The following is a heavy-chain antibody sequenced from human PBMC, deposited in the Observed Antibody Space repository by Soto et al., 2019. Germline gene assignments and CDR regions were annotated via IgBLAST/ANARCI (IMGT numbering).Heavy chain of an antibody. CDR2: IYNGEST. Sequence: EVQLVESGGGLVQPGGSLRLSCAASGFTVSDNYMGWVRQAPGKGLEFVSVIYNGESTYYADSVKGRFTISRDKTKNTLDLQMDSLRAEDTAVYFCARLFDWMGGEWSGYIDYWGQGTLVTVST. CDR1: GFTVSDNY. D-gene: IGHD3-3*01. CDR3: ARLFDWMGGEWSGYIDY. V-gene: IGHV3-66*04. J-gene: IGHJ4*02.